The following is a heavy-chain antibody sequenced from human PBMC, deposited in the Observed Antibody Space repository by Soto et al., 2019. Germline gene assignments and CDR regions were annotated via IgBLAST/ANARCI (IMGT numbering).Heavy chain of an antibody. CDR2: INPNSGGT. CDR1: GYTFTGYY. J-gene: IGHJ6*02. V-gene: IGHV1-2*02. Sequence: ASVKVSCKASGYTFTGYYMHWVRQAPGQGLEWMGWINPNSGGTNYAQKFQGRVTMTRDTSISTAYMELSRPRSDDTAVYYCAREYYDFWSGYRPYYYYYYGMDVWGQGTTVTVSS. CDR3: AREYYDFWSGYRPYYYYYYGMDV. D-gene: IGHD3-3*01.